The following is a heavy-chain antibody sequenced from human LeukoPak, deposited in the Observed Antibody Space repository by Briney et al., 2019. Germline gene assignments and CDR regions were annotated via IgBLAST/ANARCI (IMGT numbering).Heavy chain of an antibody. CDR2: INHSGST. CDR3: ARDSVGAYDY. V-gene: IGHV4-34*01. J-gene: IGHJ4*02. D-gene: IGHD1-26*01. CDR1: GGSFSGYY. Sequence: SETLSLTCAVYGGSFSGYYWSWIRQPPGKGLEWIGEINHSGSTNYNPSLKSRVTISVDTSKNQFSLKLSSVTAADTAVYYCARDSVGAYDYWGQGTLVTVSS.